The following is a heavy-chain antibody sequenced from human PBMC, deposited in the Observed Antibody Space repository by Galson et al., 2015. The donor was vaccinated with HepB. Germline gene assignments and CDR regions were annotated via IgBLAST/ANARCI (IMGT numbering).Heavy chain of an antibody. V-gene: IGHV3-11*06. CDR2: ISSSSLYT. CDR1: GFTFSDYY. D-gene: IGHD4-23*01. CDR3: ARVADVDYGDHSFFDY. Sequence: SLRLSCAASGFTFSDYYMAWIRQAPGKGLEWLSYISSSSLYTNYADSVKGRFTISRDNAKNSLNLQVNSLRVDDTAVYYCARVADVDYGDHSFFDYWGQGALVTVSS. J-gene: IGHJ4*02.